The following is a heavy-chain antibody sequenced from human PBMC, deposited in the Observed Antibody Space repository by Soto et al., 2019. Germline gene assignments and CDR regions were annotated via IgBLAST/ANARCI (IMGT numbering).Heavy chain of an antibody. Sequence: PGGSLRLSCAASGFTFSSYAMTWVRQAPGKGLEWVSIISGSGGTTYYADSVKGRFTISRDNSKNTLYLQMNSLRAEDTAVYYCARGIDTILNWGQGTLVTVSS. V-gene: IGHV3-23*01. CDR1: GFTFSSYA. D-gene: IGHD3-3*01. J-gene: IGHJ4*02. CDR2: ISGSGGTT. CDR3: ARGIDTILN.